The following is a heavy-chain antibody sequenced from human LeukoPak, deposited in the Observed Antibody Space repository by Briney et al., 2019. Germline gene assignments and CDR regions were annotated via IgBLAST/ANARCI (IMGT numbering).Heavy chain of an antibody. CDR1: GFTFSSYA. CDR3: AKGNRDGYNQVFDY. D-gene: IGHD5-24*01. Sequence: PGGSLRLSCVASGFTFSSYAMSWVRQAQGKGLDWVSAISASGGNTYYADSVRGRFTVSRDSPKNTLYLQMNSLRPEDTAVYYCAKGNRDGYNQVFDYWGQGTLVTVSS. J-gene: IGHJ4*02. V-gene: IGHV3-23*01. CDR2: ISASGGNT.